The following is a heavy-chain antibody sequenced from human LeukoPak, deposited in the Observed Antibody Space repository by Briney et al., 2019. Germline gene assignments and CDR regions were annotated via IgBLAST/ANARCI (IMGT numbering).Heavy chain of an antibody. V-gene: IGHV4-59*08. D-gene: IGHD2-8*01. CDR1: SGSISNYY. J-gene: IGHJ4*02. CDR2: SDYSGST. Sequence: SETLSLTCTVSSGSISNYYWSWIRQPPGKGLEWIGFSDYSGSTNYNPSLKSRVTISLDTSKDQIAPKLSSVTAADTAVYYCARLNGGGWGQGTLVVVTS. CDR3: ARLNGGG.